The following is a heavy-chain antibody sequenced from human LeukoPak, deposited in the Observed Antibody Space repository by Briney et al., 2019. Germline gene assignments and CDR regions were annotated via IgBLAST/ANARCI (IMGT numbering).Heavy chain of an antibody. V-gene: IGHV3-30-3*01. D-gene: IGHD1-26*01. Sequence: PGGSLRLSCAASGFAFSSYAMHWVRQAPGKGLEWVAVISYDGSNKYYADSVKGRFTISRDNSKNTLYLQMNSLRAEDTAVYYCAKVLPTEWDVPDDAFDIWGQGTTVTVSS. CDR2: ISYDGSNK. CDR3: AKVLPTEWDVPDDAFDI. CDR1: GFAFSSYA. J-gene: IGHJ3*02.